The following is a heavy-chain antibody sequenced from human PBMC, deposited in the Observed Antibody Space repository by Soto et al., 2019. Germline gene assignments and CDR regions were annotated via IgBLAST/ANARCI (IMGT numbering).Heavy chain of an antibody. CDR3: ARVRLDCSSTSCYEGRVMDV. D-gene: IGHD2-2*01. CDR2: INAGNGNT. J-gene: IGHJ6*02. Sequence: ASVKVSCKASGYTFTSYAMHWVRQAPGQRLEWMGWINAGNGNTKYSQKFQGRVTITRDTSASTAYMELSSLRSEDTAVYYCARVRLDCSSTSCYEGRVMDVWGQGTTVTVSS. CDR1: GYTFTSYA. V-gene: IGHV1-3*01.